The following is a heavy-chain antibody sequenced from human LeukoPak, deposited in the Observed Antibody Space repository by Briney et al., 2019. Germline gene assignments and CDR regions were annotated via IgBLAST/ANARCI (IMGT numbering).Heavy chain of an antibody. Sequence: SKTLSLTCTVSGGSISSYYWTWIRQPAGKGLEWIGRIHPSGTTNHNPSPKSRVIMSLDMSNNQFSLKVRSVTAADTAVYYCARETEVPGGRSWDFWGQGTLVTVSS. CDR1: GGSISSYY. V-gene: IGHV4-4*07. D-gene: IGHD6-19*01. CDR2: IHPSGTT. J-gene: IGHJ4*02. CDR3: ARETEVPGGRSWDF.